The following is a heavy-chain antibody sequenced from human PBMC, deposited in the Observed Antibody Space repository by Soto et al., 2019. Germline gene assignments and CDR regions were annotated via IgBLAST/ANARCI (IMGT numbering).Heavy chain of an antibody. D-gene: IGHD2-21*02. J-gene: IGHJ6*02. V-gene: IGHV3-21*02. CDR3: AREETAWPLAYGLDV. Sequence: EVQLVESGGGLVKPGGSLRLSCVASGFTFSTYSMNWVRQAPGKGLEWVSTIGTRSDIYYAESVKGRFTISRDNVKNSLSLQMNSLRVEDTAVYYCAREETAWPLAYGLDVWGQGTAVTVSS. CDR2: IGTRSDI. CDR1: GFTFSTYS.